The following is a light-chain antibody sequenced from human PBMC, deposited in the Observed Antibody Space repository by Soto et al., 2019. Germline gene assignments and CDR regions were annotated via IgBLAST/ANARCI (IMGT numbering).Light chain of an antibody. Sequence: QSALTQPASVSGSPGQSITISCTGTSSDVGNYNLVSWYQQHPGKAPKLMIYEGSKRPSGVSNRFSGSKSGNTASLTISGLQAEDEADYSCCSYAGSTTFRVLFGGGTKVTVL. CDR3: CSYAGSTTFRVL. CDR2: EGS. V-gene: IGLV2-23*03. J-gene: IGLJ2*01. CDR1: SSDVGNYNL.